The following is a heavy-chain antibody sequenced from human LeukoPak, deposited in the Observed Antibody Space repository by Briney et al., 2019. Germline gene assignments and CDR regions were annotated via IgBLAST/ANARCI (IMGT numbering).Heavy chain of an antibody. Sequence: GGSLRLSCAASGFTFSSYWMHWVRHAPGKGLVWVSGTNSERSDTNYADSVKGRFTISRDNAKNTLYLQMNSLRAADTAVYFCARDPREWEQPMDYWGQGTLVTVSS. J-gene: IGHJ4*02. V-gene: IGHV3-74*01. D-gene: IGHD1-26*01. CDR3: ARDPREWEQPMDY. CDR1: GFTFSSYW. CDR2: TNSERSDT.